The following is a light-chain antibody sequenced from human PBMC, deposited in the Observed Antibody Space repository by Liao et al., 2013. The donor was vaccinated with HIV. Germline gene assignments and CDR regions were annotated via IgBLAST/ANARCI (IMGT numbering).Light chain of an antibody. J-gene: IGLJ1*01. Sequence: SYELTQPPSVSVSPGQTASITCSGDKLGDEYASWYQQKPGQSPVLVIYQDTRRPSGIPERFSGSNSGNTATLTISGTQAMDEADYYCQAWDSSSDHYVFGTGTKVTVL. CDR3: QAWDSSSDHYV. V-gene: IGLV3-1*01. CDR1: KLGDEY. CDR2: QDT.